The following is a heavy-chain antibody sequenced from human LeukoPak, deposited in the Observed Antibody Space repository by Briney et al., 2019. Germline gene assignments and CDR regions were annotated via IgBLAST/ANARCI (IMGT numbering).Heavy chain of an antibody. Sequence: ASVKVSCKASGGTFSSYAISWVRQAPGQGLEWMGGIIPIFGTANYAQKFQGRVTITADESTSTAYMELSSLRSEDTAVYYCAREAGPTCTNGVCHFDYWGQGTLVTVSS. D-gene: IGHD2-8*01. J-gene: IGHJ4*02. CDR2: IIPIFGTA. CDR3: AREAGPTCTNGVCHFDY. CDR1: GGTFSSYA. V-gene: IGHV1-69*13.